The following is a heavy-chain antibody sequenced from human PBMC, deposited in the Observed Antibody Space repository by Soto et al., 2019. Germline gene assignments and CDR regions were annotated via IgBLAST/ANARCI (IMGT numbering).Heavy chain of an antibody. Sequence: ASVKVSCKASGYTFTSYAMHWVRQAPGQRLEWMGWINAGNGNTKYSQKFQGRVTITRDTSASTAYMELSSLRSDDTAVYYCARLSDYGDYSDYWGQGTLVTVSS. D-gene: IGHD4-17*01. CDR3: ARLSDYGDYSDY. CDR2: INAGNGNT. V-gene: IGHV1-3*01. J-gene: IGHJ4*02. CDR1: GYTFTSYA.